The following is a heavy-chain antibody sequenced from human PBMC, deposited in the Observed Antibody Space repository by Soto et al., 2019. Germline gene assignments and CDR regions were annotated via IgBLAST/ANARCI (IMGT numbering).Heavy chain of an antibody. D-gene: IGHD3-16*01. V-gene: IGHV1-18*01. Sequence: QVQLVQSGGEVKKPGASVKVSCQAAGYTFTRFGITWVRQAPGQGLEWMGWSSSNNGKTNYAQKFQGRVTMTTDTSTNTAYMELRSLRSDDTAVYYCARHTDDVHYVWGSDYYAMDVWGQGSTVTVSS. CDR3: ARHTDDVHYVWGSDYYAMDV. CDR2: SSSNNGKT. J-gene: IGHJ6*02. CDR1: GYTFTRFG.